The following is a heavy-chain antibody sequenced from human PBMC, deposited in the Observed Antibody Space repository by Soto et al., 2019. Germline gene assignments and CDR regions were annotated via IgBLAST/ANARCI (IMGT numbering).Heavy chain of an antibody. V-gene: IGHV4-59*01. J-gene: IGHJ3*02. Sequence: QVQLQESGPGLVKPSETLSLTCTVSGGSISSYYWSWIRQPPGKGLEWIGYIYYSGSTNYNPSLRSRLTISVDTSKNQLSLKLSSVTAADTAVYYWARVWGGAFDIWGQGTMVTVSS. CDR2: IYYSGST. CDR3: ARVWGGAFDI. D-gene: IGHD3-10*01. CDR1: GGSISSYY.